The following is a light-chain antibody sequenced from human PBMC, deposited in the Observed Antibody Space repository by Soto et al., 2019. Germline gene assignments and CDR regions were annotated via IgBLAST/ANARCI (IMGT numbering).Light chain of an antibody. V-gene: IGLV2-8*01. CDR1: SSDVGGYNY. J-gene: IGLJ2*01. Sequence: QSALTQPPSASGSPGQSVTISCTGTSSDVGGYNYVSWYQQHPGKAPKLMIYEVNKRPSVVTDRLSGSKSGNTASLTVSWLQAEDEDDYYCSSYGGSSNLVFGGGTKLTVL. CDR3: SSYGGSSNLV. CDR2: EVN.